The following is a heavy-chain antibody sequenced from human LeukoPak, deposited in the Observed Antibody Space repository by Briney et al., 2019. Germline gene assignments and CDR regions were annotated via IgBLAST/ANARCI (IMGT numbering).Heavy chain of an antibody. Sequence: SETLSLTCTVSGGSISPYYWSWIRQPPGKGLEWIGYIYYSGSTNYNPSLKSRVTISVDTSKNQFSLKLSSVTAADTAVYYCARIEYSSSWPNAFDIWGQGTMVTVSS. CDR2: IYYSGST. V-gene: IGHV4-59*08. J-gene: IGHJ3*02. CDR3: ARIEYSSSWPNAFDI. D-gene: IGHD6-13*01. CDR1: GGSISPYY.